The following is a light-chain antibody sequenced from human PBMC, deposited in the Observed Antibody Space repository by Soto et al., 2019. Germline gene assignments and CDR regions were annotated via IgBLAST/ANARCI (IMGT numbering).Light chain of an antibody. V-gene: IGKV3-11*01. Sequence: EIGLTQSPATLSLSPGERATLSFMASQSVSSYLAWYQQKPCQAPRLLIYDASNRATGIPARFSGSGSGTDFTLTISSLEPEDFAVYYCQQRSNWPPITFGQGTRLEIK. CDR2: DAS. CDR1: QSVSSY. CDR3: QQRSNWPPIT. J-gene: IGKJ5*01.